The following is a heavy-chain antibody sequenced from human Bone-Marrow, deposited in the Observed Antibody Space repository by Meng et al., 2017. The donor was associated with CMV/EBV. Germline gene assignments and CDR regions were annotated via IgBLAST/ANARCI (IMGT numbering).Heavy chain of an antibody. D-gene: IGHD5-12*01. V-gene: IGHV4-59*01. CDR3: ASLSGYATYFDY. Sequence: GSLRLSCTVSGGSIRSYYWSWIRQPPGKGLEWIGYTYYSGSTNYNPSLKSRVTISVDTSKNQFSLKLSSVTAADTAVYYCASLSGYATYFDYWGQGTLVTVSS. J-gene: IGHJ4*02. CDR2: TYYSGST. CDR1: GGSIRSYY.